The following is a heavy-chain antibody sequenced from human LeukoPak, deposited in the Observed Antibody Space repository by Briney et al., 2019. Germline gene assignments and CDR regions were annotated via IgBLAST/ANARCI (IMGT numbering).Heavy chain of an antibody. D-gene: IGHD3-22*01. Sequence: GGSLRLSCVASGITLSSYAMSWVRQAPGKGLEWVSAISGSGGSTYYADSVKGRFTISRDNSKHTVYLQMNSLRAEDTAVYYCAKHREFTMIEVVFDYWGQGTPVTVSS. CDR1: GITLSSYA. CDR3: AKHREFTMIEVVFDY. CDR2: ISGSGGST. J-gene: IGHJ4*02. V-gene: IGHV3-23*01.